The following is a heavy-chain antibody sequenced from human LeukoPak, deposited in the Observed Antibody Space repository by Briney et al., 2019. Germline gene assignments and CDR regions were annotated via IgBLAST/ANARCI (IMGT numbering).Heavy chain of an antibody. CDR1: GGSISSYY. J-gene: IGHJ4*02. CDR3: ASAVAARKTYYFDY. CDR2: IYYSGST. V-gene: IGHV4-59*01. Sequence: SETLSLTCTVSGGSISSYYWSWIRQPPGKGLEWIGYIYYSGSTNYNPSLKSRVTISVDTSKSQFSLKLSSVTAADTAVYYCASAVAARKTYYFDYWGQGTLVTVSS. D-gene: IGHD2-15*01.